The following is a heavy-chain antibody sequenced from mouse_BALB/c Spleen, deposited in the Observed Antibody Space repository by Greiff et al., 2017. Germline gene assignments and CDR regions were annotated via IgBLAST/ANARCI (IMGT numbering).Heavy chain of an antibody. V-gene: IGHV1-7*01. Sequence: VQLQQSGAELAKPGASVKMSCKASGYTFTSYWMHWVKQRPGQGLEWIGYINPSTGYTEYNQKFKDKATLTADKSSSTAYMQLSSLTSEDSAVYYCAKKPGAWFAYWGQGTLVTVSA. CDR1: GYTFTSYW. CDR2: INPSTGYT. CDR3: AKKPGAWFAY. J-gene: IGHJ3*01. D-gene: IGHD4-1*01.